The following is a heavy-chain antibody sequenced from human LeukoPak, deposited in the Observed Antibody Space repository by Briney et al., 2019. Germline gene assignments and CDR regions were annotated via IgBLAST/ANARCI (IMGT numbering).Heavy chain of an antibody. CDR1: GDSISSYY. Sequence: SETLSLTCPVSGDSISSYYWSWIRQPPGKGLEWIGYIYYSGSTNYNPSLKRRVTISVDTSKNQFSLKLSSVTAADTAVDYCAGERGYYYDSSGYYLSYWGQGTLVTVSS. V-gene: IGHV4-59*01. CDR2: IYYSGST. D-gene: IGHD3-22*01. J-gene: IGHJ4*02. CDR3: AGERGYYYDSSGYYLSY.